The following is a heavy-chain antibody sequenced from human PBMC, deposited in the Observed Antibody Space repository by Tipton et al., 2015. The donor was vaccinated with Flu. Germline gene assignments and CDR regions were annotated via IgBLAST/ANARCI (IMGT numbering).Heavy chain of an antibody. D-gene: IGHD2/OR15-2a*01. V-gene: IGHV4-61*02. Sequence: TLSLTCTVSGGSISSGSYYWSWIRQPAGKGLDWIGRIYTSGSTNYNPSLKSRVTISVDTSKNQFSLKLSSVTAADTDVYYCARGQIFGWFDPWGQGTLVTVSS. J-gene: IGHJ5*02. CDR2: IYTSGST. CDR1: GGSISSGSYY. CDR3: ARGQIFGWFDP.